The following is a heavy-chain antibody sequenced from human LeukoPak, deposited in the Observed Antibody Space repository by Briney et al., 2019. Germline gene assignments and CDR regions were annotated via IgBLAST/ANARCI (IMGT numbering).Heavy chain of an antibody. J-gene: IGHJ4*02. CDR1: GSTFSSYA. D-gene: IGHD3-22*01. CDR2: ISGSGGST. V-gene: IGHV3-23*01. CDR3: AKAYYYDSSGYYFDY. Sequence: GGSLRLSCAASGSTFSSYAMSWVRQAPGKGLEWVSAISGSGGSTYYADSVKGRFTISRDNSKNTLYLQMNSLRAEDTAVYYCAKAYYYDSSGYYFDYWGQGTLVTVSS.